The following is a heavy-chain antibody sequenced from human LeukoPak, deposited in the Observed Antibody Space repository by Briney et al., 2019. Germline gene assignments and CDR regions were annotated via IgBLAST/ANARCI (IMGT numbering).Heavy chain of an antibody. CDR1: GFTFSNYA. CDR2: LGGTNGYT. Sequence: GGPLRLLFVASGFTFSNYALSWARHLPGKGLEGAPGLGGTNGYTYYADSVKGRFSISRDNSKNTLYLQMNSLRAEDTALYYCAKVPSGCYACDFDFWGQGTLVTVSS. CDR3: AKVPSGCYACDFDF. D-gene: IGHD2-2*01. J-gene: IGHJ4*02. V-gene: IGHV3-23*01.